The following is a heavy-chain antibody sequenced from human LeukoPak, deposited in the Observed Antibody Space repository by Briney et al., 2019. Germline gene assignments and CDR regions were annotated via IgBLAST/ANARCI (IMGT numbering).Heavy chain of an antibody. CDR2: INPNSGGT. D-gene: IGHD6-6*01. CDR3: ASIEYSSSNDAFDI. V-gene: IGHV1-2*02. J-gene: IGHJ3*02. Sequence: GSVKVSCKASGYTFTGYYMHWVRQAPGQGLEWMRWINPNSGGTNYAQKFQGRVTMTRDTSISTAYMELSRLGSDDTAVYYCASIEYSSSNDAFDIWGQGTMVTVSS. CDR1: GYTFTGYY.